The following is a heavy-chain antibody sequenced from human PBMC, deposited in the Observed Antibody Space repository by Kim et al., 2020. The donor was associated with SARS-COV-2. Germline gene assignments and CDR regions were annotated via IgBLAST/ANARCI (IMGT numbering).Heavy chain of an antibody. CDR3: VRVPGTELAFCDAYVI. D-gene: IGHD3-3*02. Sequence: GGSLRLSCAASGFSFSDSAMHWVRQASGKGLEWVGRISSKANNYATTYAASVKGRFSISRDDYKNAAYLQMNSLKTEDTAVYYCVRVPGTELAFCDAYVIWGHGAMVTVSS. CDR2: ISSKANNYAT. V-gene: IGHV3-73*01. CDR1: GFSFSDSA. J-gene: IGHJ3*02.